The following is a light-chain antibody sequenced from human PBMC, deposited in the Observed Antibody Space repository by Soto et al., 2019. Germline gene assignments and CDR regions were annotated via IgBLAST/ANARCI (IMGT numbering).Light chain of an antibody. Sequence: GDRVTITCRASQSISTWLAWYHQKPGQAPKLLIFGASSLQSGVPSRFGGSGSGTEFSLTISSLQPDDFATYYCQQYNFYPYTFGEGTKLEIK. CDR3: QQYNFYPYT. CDR2: GAS. V-gene: IGKV1-5*01. J-gene: IGKJ2*01. CDR1: QSISTW.